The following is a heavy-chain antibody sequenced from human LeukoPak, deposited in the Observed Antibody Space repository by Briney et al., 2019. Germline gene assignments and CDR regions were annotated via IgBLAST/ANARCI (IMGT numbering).Heavy chain of an antibody. CDR2: IYYSGST. Sequence: SETLSLTCTVSGGSISSYYWSWIRQPPGKGLEWIGYIYYSGSTNYKPSLKSRVTISVDTSKNQFSLKLSSVTAADTAVYYCATPMVRGVIITWGQGTLVTVSS. CDR3: ATPMVRGVIIT. CDR1: GGSISSYY. J-gene: IGHJ5*02. D-gene: IGHD3-10*01. V-gene: IGHV4-59*01.